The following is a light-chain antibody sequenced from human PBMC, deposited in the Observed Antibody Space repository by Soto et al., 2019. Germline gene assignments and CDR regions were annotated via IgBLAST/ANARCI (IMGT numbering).Light chain of an antibody. CDR1: QGITNY. CDR2: TAS. V-gene: IGKV1D-8*01. CDR3: QQYYSFPYT. Sequence: VIWITQSPPLLSASTGDSVTISCRMSQGITNYLAWYQQKPGRAPKLLIYTASTLHGGVPSRFSGSGSGTDFTLTISRLQSEDFATYYCQQYYSFPYTFGQGTKLEI. J-gene: IGKJ2*01.